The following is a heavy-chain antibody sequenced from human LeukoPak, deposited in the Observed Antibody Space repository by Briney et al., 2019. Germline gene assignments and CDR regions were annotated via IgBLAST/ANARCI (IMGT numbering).Heavy chain of an antibody. Sequence: GESLKISCKGSGYSFTSYWIGWVRQMPGKGLEWMGIIYPGDSDTRYSPSFQGQVTISADKSISTAYLQWSSLKASDTAIYYCARHASVISGSYKYYYYYMDVWGKGTTVTVSS. CDR1: GYSFTSYW. V-gene: IGHV5-51*01. J-gene: IGHJ6*03. CDR2: IYPGDSDT. D-gene: IGHD3-10*01. CDR3: ARHASVISGSYKYYYYYMDV.